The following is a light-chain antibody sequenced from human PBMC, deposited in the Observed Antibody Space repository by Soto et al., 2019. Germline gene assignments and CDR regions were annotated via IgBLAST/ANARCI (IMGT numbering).Light chain of an antibody. Sequence: EIVLTQSPATLSLSPGERATLSCRASQSVGRYLAWYQQKPGQAPRLLMHDASNRATGIPVRFSGSGSGTDFTLTSSSLEPEDFAVYYCQQRSNWPLPFGGGTKVEIK. J-gene: IGKJ4*01. CDR2: DAS. CDR3: QQRSNWPLP. CDR1: QSVGRY. V-gene: IGKV3-11*01.